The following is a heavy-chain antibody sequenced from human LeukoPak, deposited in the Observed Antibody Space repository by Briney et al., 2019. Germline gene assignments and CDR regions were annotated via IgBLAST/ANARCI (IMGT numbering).Heavy chain of an antibody. CDR2: INPNTGGT. J-gene: IGHJ4*02. V-gene: IGHV1-2*02. Sequence: GASVKVSCKASGFSFSGYYMHWVRQAPGQGLEWMGWINPNTGGTHYAQKFQGRVTVTRDTSISTAYLELSRLRSDDTAVYYCAREELRLTGTPIDYWGQGTLVTVSS. CDR3: AREELRLTGTPIDY. D-gene: IGHD3-9*01. CDR1: GFSFSGYY.